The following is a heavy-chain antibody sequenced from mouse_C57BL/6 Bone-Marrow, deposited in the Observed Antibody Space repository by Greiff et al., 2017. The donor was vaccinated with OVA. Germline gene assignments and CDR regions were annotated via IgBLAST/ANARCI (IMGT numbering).Heavy chain of an antibody. D-gene: IGHD1-1*01. CDR3: TRDLDYYGSSSYWYFDV. Sequence: EVKLVESGEGLVKPGGSLKLSCAASGFTFSSYAMSWVRQTPEKRLEWVAYISSGGDYIYYADTVKGRFTISRDNARNTLYLQMSSLKSEDTAMYYCTRDLDYYGSSSYWYFDVWGTGTTVTVSS. V-gene: IGHV5-9-1*02. CDR1: GFTFSSYA. CDR2: ISSGGDYI. J-gene: IGHJ1*03.